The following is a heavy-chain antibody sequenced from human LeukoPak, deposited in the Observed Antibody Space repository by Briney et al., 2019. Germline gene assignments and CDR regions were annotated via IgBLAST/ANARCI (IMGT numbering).Heavy chain of an antibody. D-gene: IGHD3-10*01. CDR3: ARDRGISVARGVPSWFDP. V-gene: IGHV4-61*02. CDR1: GDSISSGGYY. J-gene: IGHJ5*02. CDR2: MYTTGNT. Sequence: SETLSLTCTVYGDSISSGGYYWTWIRQPAGKGLEWIGRMYTTGNTDYNPSLKSRVTISVDTSKNQFSLKLSSVSAADTAVYYCARDRGISVARGVPSWFDPWGQGTLVTVSS.